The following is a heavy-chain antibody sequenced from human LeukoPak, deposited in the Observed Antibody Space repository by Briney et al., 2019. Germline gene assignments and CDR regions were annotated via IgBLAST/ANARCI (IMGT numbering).Heavy chain of an antibody. CDR3: ARVDNPYYYVSSGYYETDAFDI. V-gene: IGHV4-61*02. J-gene: IGHJ3*02. D-gene: IGHD3-22*01. CDR1: GGSISSGSYY. Sequence: PSETLSLTCTVSGGSISSGSYYWSWIRQPAGKGLEWIGRIYTSGSTNYNPSLKSRVTISVDTSKNQFSLKLSSVTAADTAVYYCARVDNPYYYVSSGYYETDAFDIWGQGTMVTVSS. CDR2: IYTSGST.